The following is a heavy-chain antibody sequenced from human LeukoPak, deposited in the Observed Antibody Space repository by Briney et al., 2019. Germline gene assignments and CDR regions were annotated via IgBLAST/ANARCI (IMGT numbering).Heavy chain of an antibody. Sequence: GGSLRLSCAASGFTFSSYSMNWVRQAPGKGLEWVSYISNTIRYADSVKGRFTISRDNAKNSLYLQMNSLRAEDTAAYYCARDPYSSSWQFDYWGQGTLVTVSS. CDR2: ISNTI. CDR3: ARDPYSSSWQFDY. J-gene: IGHJ4*02. V-gene: IGHV3-48*01. CDR1: GFTFSSYS. D-gene: IGHD6-13*01.